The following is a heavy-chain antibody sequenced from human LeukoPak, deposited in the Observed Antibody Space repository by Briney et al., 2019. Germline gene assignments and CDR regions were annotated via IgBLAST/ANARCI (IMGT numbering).Heavy chain of an antibody. D-gene: IGHD6-13*01. CDR1: GFTFSDYY. CDR2: ISGSSSYT. CDR3: ARRYSSSWYDY. V-gene: IGHV3-11*03. J-gene: IGHJ4*02. Sequence: GGSLRLSCAASGFTFSDYYMSWIRQAPGKGLEWVSYISGSSSYTNYADSVKGGFTISRDNAKNSLYLQMNSLRAEDTAVYYCARRYSSSWYDYWGQGTLVTVSS.